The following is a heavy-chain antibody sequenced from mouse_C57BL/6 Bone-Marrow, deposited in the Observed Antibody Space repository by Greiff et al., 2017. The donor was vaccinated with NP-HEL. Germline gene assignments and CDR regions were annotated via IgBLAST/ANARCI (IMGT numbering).Heavy chain of an antibody. V-gene: IGHV1-75*01. CDR2: IFPGSGST. CDR1: GYTFTDYY. Sequence: VQRVESGPELVKPGASVKISCKASGYTFTDYYINWVKQRPGQGLEWIGWIFPGSGSTYYNEKFKGKATLTVDKSSSTAYMLLSSLTSEDSAVYFCARSGTTVVVPGDYWGQGTTLTVSS. CDR3: ARSGTTVVVPGDY. J-gene: IGHJ2*01. D-gene: IGHD1-1*01.